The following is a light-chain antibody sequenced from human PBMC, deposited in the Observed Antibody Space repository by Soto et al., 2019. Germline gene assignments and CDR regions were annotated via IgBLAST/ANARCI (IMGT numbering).Light chain of an antibody. V-gene: IGLV1-36*01. CDR2: YDD. Sequence: QAVVTQPPSVSEAPGQRVTISCSGSSSNIGNNAVNWYQQLPGQAPKLLIYYDDLLPSGVSDRFSGSKSGTSASLAISGLQSEDEADYYCAAWDDSLNGPVFGGGTKLTVL. J-gene: IGLJ2*01. CDR3: AAWDDSLNGPV. CDR1: SSNIGNNA.